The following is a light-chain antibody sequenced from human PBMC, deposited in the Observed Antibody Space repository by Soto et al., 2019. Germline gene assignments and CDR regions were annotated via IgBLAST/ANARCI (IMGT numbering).Light chain of an antibody. CDR1: QTISTY. V-gene: IGKV1-39*01. Sequence: DIQMTQSPSSLSASVGDRITISCRASQTISTYLHWYQHKPGRAPRLLISDVSTLQSGVPGRFRGSRSETAVTLTNTYVQPEDFVTYYCQQGYSIHALTFGGGTKVELK. CDR2: DVS. CDR3: QQGYSIHALT. J-gene: IGKJ4*01.